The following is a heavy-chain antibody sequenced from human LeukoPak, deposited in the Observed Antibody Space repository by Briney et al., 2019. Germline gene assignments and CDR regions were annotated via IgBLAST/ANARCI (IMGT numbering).Heavy chain of an antibody. CDR3: ATVIYCSGGSCYPTFDY. V-gene: IGHV1-24*01. J-gene: IGHJ4*02. Sequence: ASLKVSCKVSGYTLTELSMHWVRQAPGKGLEWMGGFDPEDGETIYAQKFQGRVTMTEDTSTDTAYMELSSLRSEDTAVYYCATVIYCSGGSCYPTFDYWGRGTLVTVSS. D-gene: IGHD2-15*01. CDR2: FDPEDGET. CDR1: GYTLTELS.